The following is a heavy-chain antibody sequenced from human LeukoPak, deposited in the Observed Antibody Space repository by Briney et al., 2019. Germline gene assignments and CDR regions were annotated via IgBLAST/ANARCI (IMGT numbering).Heavy chain of an antibody. CDR1: GGSISSSSYY. CDR3: ARYSGSYYATFDY. J-gene: IGHJ4*01. V-gene: IGHV4-39*07. Sequence: SETLSLTCTVSGGSISSSSYYWGWIRQRPGKGLEWIGSIYYSGSTYYNPSLKSRVTISVDTSKNQFSLKLSSVTAADTAVYYCARYSGSYYATFDYWGHGTLVTVSS. D-gene: IGHD1-26*01. CDR2: IYYSGST.